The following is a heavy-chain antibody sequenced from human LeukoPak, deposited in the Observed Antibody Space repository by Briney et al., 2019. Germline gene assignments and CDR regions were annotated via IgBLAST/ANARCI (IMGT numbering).Heavy chain of an antibody. J-gene: IGHJ5*02. Sequence: SETLSLTCTVSGGSISSYYWSWIRQPPGKGLEWIGYIYTSGSTNYNPSLKSRVTISVDTSKNQFSLKLSSVTAADTAVYYCARQLLDYDISFDPWGQGTLVTVSS. CDR1: GGSISSYY. CDR2: IYTSGST. CDR3: ARQLLDYDISFDP. D-gene: IGHD3-9*01. V-gene: IGHV4-4*09.